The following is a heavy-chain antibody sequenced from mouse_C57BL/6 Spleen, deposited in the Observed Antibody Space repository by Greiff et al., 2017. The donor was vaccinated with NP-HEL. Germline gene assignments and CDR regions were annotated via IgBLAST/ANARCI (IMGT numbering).Heavy chain of an antibody. V-gene: IGHV1-81*01. D-gene: IGHD1-1*01. CDR1: GYTFTSYG. Sequence: QVQLQQSGAELARPGASVKLSCKASGYTFTSYGISWVKQRTGQGLEWIGEIYPRSGNTYYNEKFKGKATLTADKSSSTAYMDLRSLTSEDSAVYFWARGETTVVAGGYWGQGTTLTVSS. J-gene: IGHJ2*01. CDR2: IYPRSGNT. CDR3: ARGETTVVAGGY.